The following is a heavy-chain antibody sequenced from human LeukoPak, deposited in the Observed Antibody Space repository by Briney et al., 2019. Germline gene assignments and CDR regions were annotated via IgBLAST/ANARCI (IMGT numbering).Heavy chain of an antibody. D-gene: IGHD2-15*01. J-gene: IGHJ4*02. CDR1: GFTFSSYS. Sequence: PGGSLRLSCAASGFTFSSYSMNWVRQAPGKGLEWVSSISSSSSYIYYADSVKGRFTISRDNAKNSLYLQMNSLRAEDTAVYYCATRRGGLGYCSGGSCYRELDYWGQGTLVTVSS. V-gene: IGHV3-21*01. CDR3: ATRRGGLGYCSGGSCYRELDY. CDR2: ISSSSSYI.